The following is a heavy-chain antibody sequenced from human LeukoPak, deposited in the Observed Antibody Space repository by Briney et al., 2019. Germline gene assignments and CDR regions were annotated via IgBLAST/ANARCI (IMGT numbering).Heavy chain of an antibody. V-gene: IGHV3-53*01. Sequence: GGSLRLSCAASGFTFSNTWMAWVRQAPGKGLEWVSVIYSGGSTYYADSVKGRFSISRDNSKNTLYLQMNCLRAEDTAVYYCARGRQYSTGWYYFDYWGQGTLVTVSS. CDR2: IYSGGST. J-gene: IGHJ4*02. D-gene: IGHD6-19*01. CDR3: ARGRQYSTGWYYFDY. CDR1: GFTFSNTW.